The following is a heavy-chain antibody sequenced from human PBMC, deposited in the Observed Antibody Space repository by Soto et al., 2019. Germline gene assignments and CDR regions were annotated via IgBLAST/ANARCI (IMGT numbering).Heavy chain of an antibody. V-gene: IGHV1-18*01. J-gene: IGHJ4*02. D-gene: IGHD3-22*01. CDR3: ARPYDSSNAPRFDY. CDR2: ISAYNGNT. Sequence: ASVKVSCKASGYRFTSYGIIWVRQAPGQGLEWMGWISAYNGNTKYAQKFQGRVTMTTDTSTSTAYMELRSLRSDDTAVYYCARPYDSSNAPRFDYWGQGTLVTVSS. CDR1: GYRFTSYG.